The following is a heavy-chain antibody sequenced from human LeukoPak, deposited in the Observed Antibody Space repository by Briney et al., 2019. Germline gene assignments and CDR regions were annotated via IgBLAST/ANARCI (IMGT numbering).Heavy chain of an antibody. CDR2: INPNSGGT. CDR3: ALVVVPAAPFDY. V-gene: IGHV1-2*02. Sequence: ASVKVSCKASGYTFTGYYMHWVRQAPGQGLEWMRWINPNSGGTNYAQKFQGRVTMTRDTSISTAYMELSRLRSDDTAVYYCALVVVPAAPFDYWGQGTLVTVSS. CDR1: GYTFTGYY. D-gene: IGHD2-2*01. J-gene: IGHJ4*02.